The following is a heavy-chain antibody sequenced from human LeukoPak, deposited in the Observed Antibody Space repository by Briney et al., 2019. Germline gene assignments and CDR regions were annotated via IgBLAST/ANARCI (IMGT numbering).Heavy chain of an antibody. CDR1: GFTFSNAW. J-gene: IGHJ4*02. Sequence: GGSLRLSCAGSGFTFSNAWMNWVRQAPGKGLEWLGRIKSKPDDGTTDYAAPVKGRFTISRDDSQNTVYLQMNSLKTEDTAMYYCTTGGYYFPYWGQGTLVTVSS. CDR3: TTGGYYFPY. CDR2: IKSKPDDGTT. V-gene: IGHV3-15*01. D-gene: IGHD3-10*01.